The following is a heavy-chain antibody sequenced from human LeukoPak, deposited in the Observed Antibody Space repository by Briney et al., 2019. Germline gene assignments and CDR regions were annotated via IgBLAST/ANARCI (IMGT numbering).Heavy chain of an antibody. V-gene: IGHV3-30*03. CDR2: ISYDGDYT. CDR3: ARGYSYGYEANWYLDL. D-gene: IGHD5-18*01. Sequence: GGSLRLSCAASGFTFSSYGMHWVRQAPGKGLEWVAIISYDGDYTYYADSVKGRFTISRDNSKNTLYLQMNSLRADDTALYFCARGYSYGYEANWYLDLWGHGTLVTVSS. J-gene: IGHJ2*01. CDR1: GFTFSSYG.